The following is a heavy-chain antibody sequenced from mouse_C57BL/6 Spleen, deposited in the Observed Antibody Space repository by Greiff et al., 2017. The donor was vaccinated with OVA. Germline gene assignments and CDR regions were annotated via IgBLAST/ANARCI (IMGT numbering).Heavy chain of an antibody. CDR2: INPSNGGT. CDR1: GYTFTSYW. J-gene: IGHJ3*01. D-gene: IGHD1-1*01. V-gene: IGHV1-53*01. Sequence: QVQLQQSGTELVKPGASVKLSCKASGYTFTSYWMHWVKQRPGQGLEWIGNINPSNGGTNYNEKFKSKATLTVDKSSSTAYMQLSSLTSEDAAVYYCARSDYGSSYEFAYWGQGTLVTVSA. CDR3: ARSDYGSSYEFAY.